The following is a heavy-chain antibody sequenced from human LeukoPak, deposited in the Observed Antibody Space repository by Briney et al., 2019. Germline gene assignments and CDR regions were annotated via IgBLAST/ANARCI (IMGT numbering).Heavy chain of an antibody. D-gene: IGHD3-3*01. CDR1: GGSISSYY. V-gene: IGHV4-59*08. Sequence: PSETLSLTCTVSGGSISSYYWSWIRQPPGKGLEWIGYIYYSGSTNYNPSLKRRVTISVDTSKNQFSLKLSSVTAADTAVYYWARRRSGGGYFDYWGQGTRVTVSS. J-gene: IGHJ4*02. CDR2: IYYSGST. CDR3: ARRRSGGGYFDY.